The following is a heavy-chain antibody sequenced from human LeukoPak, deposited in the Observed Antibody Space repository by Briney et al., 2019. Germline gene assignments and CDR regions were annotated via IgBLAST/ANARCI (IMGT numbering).Heavy chain of an antibody. CDR2: IKQDGSEK. J-gene: IGHJ4*02. CDR1: GFSFSSYW. V-gene: IGHV3-7*03. Sequence: GGSLRLSCAASGFSFSSYWMSWVRQAPGKGLEWVANIKQDGSEKYYVDSPKGRFTIARDNAKNSLYLQMNSLRAEDTAVYYCARDSAGVGIDYWGQGTLVTVSS. CDR3: ARDSAGVGIDY. D-gene: IGHD6-13*01.